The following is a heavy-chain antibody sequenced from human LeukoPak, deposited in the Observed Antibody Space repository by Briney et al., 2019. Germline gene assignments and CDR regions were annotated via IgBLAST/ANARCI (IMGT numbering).Heavy chain of an antibody. J-gene: IGHJ5*02. CDR2: IRYDGSNK. V-gene: IGHV3-30*02. CDR3: AKDNKKPLIAGANWGKFDP. CDR1: GFTFSSYG. D-gene: IGHD1-26*01. Sequence: GGSLRLSCAASGFTFSSYGMHWVRQAPGKGLEWVAFIRYDGSNKYYADSVKGRFTISRDNSKNTVYMQMNSLRAEDTAVYYCAKDNKKPLIAGANWGKFDPWGQGTLVTVSS.